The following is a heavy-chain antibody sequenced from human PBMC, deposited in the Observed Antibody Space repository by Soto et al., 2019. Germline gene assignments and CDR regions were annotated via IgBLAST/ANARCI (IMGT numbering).Heavy chain of an antibody. D-gene: IGHD6-6*01. CDR3: ARVGGIGAPPGTDY. CDR2: VIPILGQA. CDR1: GGIFSSYA. V-gene: IGHV1-69*01. Sequence: QVQLVQSGAEVKKPGSSVKVSCKASGGIFSSYAISWLRQAPGQGLEWMGAVIPILGQAYYAQVLQDRVSITADESTRTTYMELSSLRSEDTAVYFCARVGGIGAPPGTDYWGQGTLVTVSS. J-gene: IGHJ4*02.